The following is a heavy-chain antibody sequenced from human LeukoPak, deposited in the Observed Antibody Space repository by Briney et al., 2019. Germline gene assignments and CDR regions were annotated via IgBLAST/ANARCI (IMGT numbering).Heavy chain of an antibody. J-gene: IGHJ4*02. Sequence: ASVKVSCKASGYTFTSYGISWVRQAPGQGLEWMGWISAYNGNTNYAQKLQGRVTMTTDTSTSTAYMELSSLRSEDTAVYYCARGQYYDSSGYIDYWGQGTLVTVSS. CDR1: GYTFTSYG. V-gene: IGHV1-18*01. CDR3: ARGQYYDSSGYIDY. D-gene: IGHD3-22*01. CDR2: ISAYNGNT.